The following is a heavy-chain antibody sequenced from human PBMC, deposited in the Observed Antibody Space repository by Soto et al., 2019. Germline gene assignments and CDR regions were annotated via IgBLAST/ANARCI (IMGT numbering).Heavy chain of an antibody. J-gene: IGHJ4*02. Sequence: SETLSLTCTVSGGSISSGDYYWSWIRQPPGKGLEWIGYIYYSGSNYYNPSLKSRVTISVDTSKNQFSLKLSSVTAADTAVYYCARVLVEITIFGVVISKHFDYWGQGTLVTVSS. CDR2: IYYSGSN. D-gene: IGHD3-3*01. CDR3: ARVLVEITIFGVVISKHFDY. CDR1: GGSISSGDYY. V-gene: IGHV4-30-4*01.